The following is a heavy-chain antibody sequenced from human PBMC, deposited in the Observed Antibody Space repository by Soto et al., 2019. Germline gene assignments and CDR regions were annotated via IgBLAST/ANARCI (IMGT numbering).Heavy chain of an antibody. CDR2: IYTAGSA. CDR3: AKDTYYHDSSGYYTFDY. CDR1: GFTVSNYH. Sequence: GGSLRLSCAASGFTVSNYHMNWVRRAPGKGLEWVSVIYTAGSADFADSVKGRFSISRDDSKNTLYLQMSSLRAEDTAVFYCAKDTYYHDSSGYYTFDYWGQGTLVTVSS. D-gene: IGHD3-22*01. J-gene: IGHJ4*02. V-gene: IGHV3-66*01.